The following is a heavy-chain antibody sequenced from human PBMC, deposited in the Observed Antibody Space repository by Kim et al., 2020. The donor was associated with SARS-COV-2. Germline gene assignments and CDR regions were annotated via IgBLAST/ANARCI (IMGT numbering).Heavy chain of an antibody. V-gene: IGHV3-21*01. Sequence: GGSLRLSCAASGFTFSSYSMNWVRQAPGKGLEWVSSISSSSSYIYYADSVKGRFTISRDNAENSLYLQMNSLRAEDTAVYYCARDHSSSSFPHDYWGQGTLVTVSS. CDR3: ARDHSSSSFPHDY. J-gene: IGHJ4*02. CDR2: ISSSSSYI. CDR1: GFTFSSYS. D-gene: IGHD6-13*01.